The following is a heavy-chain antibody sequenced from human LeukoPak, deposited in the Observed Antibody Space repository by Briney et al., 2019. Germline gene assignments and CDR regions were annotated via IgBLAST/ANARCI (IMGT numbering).Heavy chain of an antibody. CDR1: GFIFSDSG. CDR3: AKEGNWYSLDS. CDR2: IRYDGTNK. V-gene: IGHV3-30*02. Sequence: GGSLRLSCTASGFIFSDSGMHWVRQSPGKGLEWVTFIRYDGTNKDYADSVKGRFSISRDNSKNTVYLQMDSLRAEDTAVYYCAKEGNWYSLDSWGQGTLVTVSS. J-gene: IGHJ4*02. D-gene: IGHD6-13*01.